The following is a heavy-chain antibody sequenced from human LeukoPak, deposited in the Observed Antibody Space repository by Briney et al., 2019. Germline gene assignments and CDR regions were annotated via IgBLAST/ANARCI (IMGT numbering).Heavy chain of an antibody. J-gene: IGHJ3*02. CDR2: MNPISANS. D-gene: IGHD4-17*01. V-gene: IGHV1-8*03. CDR3: ARAPPGDYEAFDI. CDR1: GYTFIDYD. Sequence: ASVKVSCKASGYTFIDYDINWVRQATGQGLEWMGWMNPISANSGYSQKFQGRVTITRDTSVSTAYMELSSLRSEGTAVYYCARAPPGDYEAFDIWGQGTMVTVSS.